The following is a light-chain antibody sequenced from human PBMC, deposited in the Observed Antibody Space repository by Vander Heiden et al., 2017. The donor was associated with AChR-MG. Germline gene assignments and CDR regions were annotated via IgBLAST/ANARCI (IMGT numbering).Light chain of an antibody. CDR3: QQVSNWPLHT. V-gene: IGKV3-11*01. CDR2: DAS. J-gene: IGKJ4*01. Sequence: EIVLTQSPATLSLSPGERATLSCRASQSVSSYLAWYQQKPGQAPRLLIYDASNRATGIPARFRGSGSGTDFTLTISSLEPEDFAIYYCQQVSNWPLHTFGGGTKVEIK. CDR1: QSVSSY.